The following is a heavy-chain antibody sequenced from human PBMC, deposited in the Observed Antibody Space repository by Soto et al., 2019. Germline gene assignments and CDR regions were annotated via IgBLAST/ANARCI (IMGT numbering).Heavy chain of an antibody. D-gene: IGHD6-13*01. V-gene: IGHV4-59*01. CDR1: GGSISSYY. Sequence: SETLSLTCTVSGGSISSYYWSWIRQPPGKGLEWIGYIYYSGSTNYNPSLKSRVTISVDTSKNQFSLKLSSVTAADTAVYYCARGAIAAAGTGWWPGHHYYYYYYGMDVWGQGTTVTVSS. J-gene: IGHJ6*02. CDR3: ARGAIAAAGTGWWPGHHYYYYYYGMDV. CDR2: IYYSGST.